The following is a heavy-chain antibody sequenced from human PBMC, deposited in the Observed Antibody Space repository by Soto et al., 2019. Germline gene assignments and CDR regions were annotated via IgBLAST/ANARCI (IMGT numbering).Heavy chain of an antibody. V-gene: IGHV3-7*01. Sequence: GGSLRLSCTASGFIFSTYWMSWVRQAPGKGLEWVANVNQVGSEKRYVDSVMGRFTISRDNARNSLHLQMDSLRADDTAVYYCAKLYCNGASCDSSFDSWGQGTRVTVSS. D-gene: IGHD2-15*01. CDR1: GFIFSTYW. J-gene: IGHJ4*02. CDR3: AKLYCNGASCDSSFDS. CDR2: VNQVGSEK.